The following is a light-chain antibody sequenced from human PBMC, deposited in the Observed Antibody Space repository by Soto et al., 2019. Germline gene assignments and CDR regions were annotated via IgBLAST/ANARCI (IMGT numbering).Light chain of an antibody. Sequence: EIVLTQSPATLSLSPGERAILSCRASQSVSTFLAWFQQKPGQPPRLLMYGASRRPTGIPDRFSGSGSGTDFTLTISRLEPEDFAVYYCQQFGSSPRTFGQGTKVDIK. J-gene: IGKJ1*01. CDR2: GAS. CDR3: QQFGSSPRT. V-gene: IGKV3-20*01. CDR1: QSVSTF.